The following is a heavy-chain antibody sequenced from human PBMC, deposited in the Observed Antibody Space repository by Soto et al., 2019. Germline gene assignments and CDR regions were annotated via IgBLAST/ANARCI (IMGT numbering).Heavy chain of an antibody. CDR1: GFTFSSYG. J-gene: IGHJ3*01. D-gene: IGHD2-15*01. V-gene: IGHV3-30*18. Sequence: GVSLRLSCAASGFTFSSYGMHWVRQAPGKGLEWVAVISYDGSNKYYADSVKGRFTISRDNSKNTLYLQMNSLRAEDTAVYYCAKDSVVLVAQTRWRAFDLWGHGTMVTVS. CDR3: AKDSVVLVAQTRWRAFDL. CDR2: ISYDGSNK.